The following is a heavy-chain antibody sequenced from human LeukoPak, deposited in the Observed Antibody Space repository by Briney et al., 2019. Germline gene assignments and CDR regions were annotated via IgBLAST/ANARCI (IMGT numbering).Heavy chain of an antibody. J-gene: IGHJ4*02. CDR3: TRDGRNYYDSSGYLTLLDY. CDR2: IRSKAYGGTT. CDR1: GFTFGDYA. V-gene: IGHV3-49*04. D-gene: IGHD3-22*01. Sequence: GGSLRLSYTASGFTFGDYAMSWVRQAPGKGLEWVGFIRSKAYGGTTEYAASVKGRFTIPRDDSKSIAYLQMNSLKTEDTAVYYCTRDGRNYYDSSGYLTLLDYWGQGTLVTVSS.